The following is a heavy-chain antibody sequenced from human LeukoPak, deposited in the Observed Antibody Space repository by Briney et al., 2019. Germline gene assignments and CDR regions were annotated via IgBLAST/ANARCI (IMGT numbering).Heavy chain of an antibody. CDR1: GITFSNYN. V-gene: IGHV3-21*01. CDR2: ITSSSSYT. D-gene: IGHD7-27*01. Sequence: GGSLRLSCAAPGITFSNYNMNWVRQAPGKGLEWISSITSSSSYTFYADSVKGRFTISRDSAKNSLYLQMNSLRAEDTAVYYCARAELTGDDDYYYYYMDVWGEGTTVTVSS. J-gene: IGHJ6*03. CDR3: ARAELTGDDDYYYYYMDV.